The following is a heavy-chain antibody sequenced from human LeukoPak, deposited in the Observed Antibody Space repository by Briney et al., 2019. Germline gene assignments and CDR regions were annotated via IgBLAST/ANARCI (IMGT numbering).Heavy chain of an antibody. V-gene: IGHV4-39*01. CDR1: GGSISSSSYY. D-gene: IGHD2-2*01. Sequence: SETLSLTCTVSGGSISSSSYYWGWIRQPPRKRLEWIGRIYYSGSTYYNPSLKTRVTISVDTSKNQFSLKLSSVTAADTAVYYCAGNGGYCSSTSCSGWFDPWGQGTLVTVSS. CDR2: IYYSGST. CDR3: AGNGGYCSSTSCSGWFDP. J-gene: IGHJ5*02.